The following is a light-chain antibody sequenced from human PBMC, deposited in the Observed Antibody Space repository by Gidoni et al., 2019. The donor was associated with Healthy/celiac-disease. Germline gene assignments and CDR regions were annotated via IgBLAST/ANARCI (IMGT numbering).Light chain of an antibody. CDR3: SSYTSSSTLWV. J-gene: IGLJ3*02. CDR2: DVS. V-gene: IGLV2-14*03. CDR1: SSDVGGYNY. Sequence: QSALTQPASVSASPGQSITISCTGTSSDVGGYNYVSWYQQPPGKAPKLMIYDVSNRPSGVSNRFSGSKSGNTASLTISGLQAEDEADYYCSSYTSSSTLWVFGGGTKLTVL.